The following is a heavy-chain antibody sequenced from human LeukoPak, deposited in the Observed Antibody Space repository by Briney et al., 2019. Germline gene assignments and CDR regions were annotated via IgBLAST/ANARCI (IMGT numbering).Heavy chain of an antibody. V-gene: IGHV5-51*01. CDR2: IYPGDSDT. D-gene: IGHD6-19*01. J-gene: IGHJ4*02. CDR3: ARGARGHSSGWYEGYYFDY. Sequence: GESLKISCKGSGYSFTSYWIGWVRQMPGKGLEWMGIIYPGDSDTRYSPSFQGQVTISADKSISTAYLQWSSLKASDTAMYYCARGARGHSSGWYEGYYFDYWGQGTLVTVSS. CDR1: GYSFTSYW.